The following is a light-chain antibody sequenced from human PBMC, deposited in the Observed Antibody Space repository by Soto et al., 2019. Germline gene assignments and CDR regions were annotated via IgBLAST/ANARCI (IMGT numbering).Light chain of an antibody. J-gene: IGKJ1*01. Sequence: DLQMTQSPSTLSASVGDRVTITCRASQSISSWLAWYHQKPGKAPKLLIYKASSLESGVPSRFSGSGSGTEFTLTISSLQPDDFATYYCQQYNSYSRTFGQGTKVDIK. CDR2: KAS. V-gene: IGKV1-5*03. CDR3: QQYNSYSRT. CDR1: QSISSW.